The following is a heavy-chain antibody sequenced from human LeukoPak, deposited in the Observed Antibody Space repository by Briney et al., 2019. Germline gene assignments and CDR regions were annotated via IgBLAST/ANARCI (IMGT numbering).Heavy chain of an antibody. CDR1: GFTFSDYY. D-gene: IGHD2-15*01. CDR2: ISSSGSTI. V-gene: IGHV3-11*01. J-gene: IGHJ6*02. Sequence: PGGSLRLSCAASGFTFSDYYMSWIRQAPGKGLEWVSYISSSGSTIYYADSVKGRFTISRDNAKNSLYLQMNSLRAEDTAVYYCARDDIVVVVAATFYGMDVWGQGTTVTVSS. CDR3: ARDDIVVVVAATFYGMDV.